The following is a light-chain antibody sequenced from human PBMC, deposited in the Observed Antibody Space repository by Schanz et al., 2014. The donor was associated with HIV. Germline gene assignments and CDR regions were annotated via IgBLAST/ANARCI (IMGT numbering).Light chain of an antibody. CDR3: QQYVGFFHT. CDR2: KAS. Sequence: DIQMTQSPSTLSASIGDRITITCRASQSISEWLAWYQQKPGKAPKLLIYKASSLESGVPSRFSGSGSGTEFILPINSLQSDDFATYYCQQYVGFFHTFGQGTKVEI. V-gene: IGKV1-5*03. J-gene: IGKJ1*01. CDR1: QSISEW.